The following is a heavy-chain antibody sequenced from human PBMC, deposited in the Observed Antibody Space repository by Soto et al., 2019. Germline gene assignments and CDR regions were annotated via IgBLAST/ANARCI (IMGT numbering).Heavy chain of an antibody. Sequence: GGSLRLSCAASGFTFSSYGMHWVRQAPGKGLEWVAVIWYDGSNKYYADSVKGRFTISRGNSKNTLYLQMNSLRAEDTAVYYCAREALYYYYYYGMDVWGQGTTVTVSS. CDR1: GFTFSSYG. J-gene: IGHJ6*02. CDR3: AREALYYYYYYGMDV. CDR2: IWYDGSNK. V-gene: IGHV3-33*01.